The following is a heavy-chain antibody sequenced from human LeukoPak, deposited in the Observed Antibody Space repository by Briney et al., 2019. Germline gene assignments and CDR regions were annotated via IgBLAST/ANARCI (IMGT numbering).Heavy chain of an antibody. CDR2: INPNSGGT. CDR3: ARENISGWYYYYGMDV. Sequence: ASVKVSCKASGYTFTGYNMHWVRQAPGQGLEWMGWINPNSGGTNYAQKFQGWVTMTRDTSISTAYMELSRLRSDDTAVYYCARENISGWYYYYGMDVWGQGTTVTVSS. CDR1: GYTFTGYN. D-gene: IGHD6-19*01. V-gene: IGHV1-2*04. J-gene: IGHJ6*02.